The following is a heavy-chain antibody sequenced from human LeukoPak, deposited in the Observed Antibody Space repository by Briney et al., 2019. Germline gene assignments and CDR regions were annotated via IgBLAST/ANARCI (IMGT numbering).Heavy chain of an antibody. Sequence: GGSLRLSCAASGFTFSSYAMHWVRQAPGRGLEWVAVISYDGSNKYYADSVKGRFTIFRDNSKNTLYLQMNSLRAEDTAVYYCAREDYYDSSGYPYYFDYWGQGTLVTVSS. CDR2: ISYDGSNK. CDR3: AREDYYDSSGYPYYFDY. CDR1: GFTFSSYA. J-gene: IGHJ4*02. D-gene: IGHD3-22*01. V-gene: IGHV3-30-3*01.